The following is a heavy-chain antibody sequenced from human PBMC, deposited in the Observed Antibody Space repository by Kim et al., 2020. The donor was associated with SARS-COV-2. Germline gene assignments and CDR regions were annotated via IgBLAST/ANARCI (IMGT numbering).Heavy chain of an antibody. D-gene: IGHD3-3*01. CDR3: AGGAPKYYDFWSGYSDY. V-gene: IGHV3-21*01. Sequence: VKGLFTISRDNAKNSLYLQMNSLRAEDTAVYYCAGGAPKYYDFWSGYSDYWGQGTLVTVSS. J-gene: IGHJ4*02.